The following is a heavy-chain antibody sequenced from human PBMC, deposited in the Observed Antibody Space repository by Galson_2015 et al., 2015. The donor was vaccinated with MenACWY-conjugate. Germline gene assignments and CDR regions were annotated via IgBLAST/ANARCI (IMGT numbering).Heavy chain of an antibody. CDR3: TRDRDGGGSRWWSDP. CDR1: GLTFSNVW. Sequence: SLRLSCATSGLTFSNVWMSWVRQAPGKGLEWVARIKCRTDGGTTDYATPVKGRFTILRDDSTNTLYLQMNSLKIEDTAMYFCTRDRDGGGSRWWSDPWGQGTLVTVSS. J-gene: IGHJ5*02. CDR2: IKCRTDGGTT. D-gene: IGHD2-15*01. V-gene: IGHV3-15*01.